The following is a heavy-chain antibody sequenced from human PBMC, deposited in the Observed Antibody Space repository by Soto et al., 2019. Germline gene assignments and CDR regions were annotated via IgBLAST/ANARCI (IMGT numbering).Heavy chain of an antibody. CDR1: GDSISTVTDF. D-gene: IGHD3-16*01. CDR3: ARGRTFFAP. Sequence: SETLSLTCSVSGDSISTVTDFWTWIRQHPGKGLEWIGYIHKTGTTYYNPSLNSRVTISLDTSKNQFSLSLTSVTAADTAVYYCARGRTFFAPWGRGTLVTVSS. J-gene: IGHJ5*02. CDR2: IHKTGTT. V-gene: IGHV4-31*03.